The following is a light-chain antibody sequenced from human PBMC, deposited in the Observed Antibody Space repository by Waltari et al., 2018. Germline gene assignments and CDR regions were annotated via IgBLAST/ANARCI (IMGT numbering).Light chain of an antibody. Sequence: VILTQSPATLSLSPGERATLSCRASQSISSYLAWYQQKPGQAPRLLIYGASSRATGIPYRFSGSGYGTECTLTISSLAPEDFAVYYCQKYNSCPWTFGQGTKVEIK. V-gene: IGKV3-20*01. CDR1: QSISSY. CDR3: QKYNSCPWT. J-gene: IGKJ1*01. CDR2: GAS.